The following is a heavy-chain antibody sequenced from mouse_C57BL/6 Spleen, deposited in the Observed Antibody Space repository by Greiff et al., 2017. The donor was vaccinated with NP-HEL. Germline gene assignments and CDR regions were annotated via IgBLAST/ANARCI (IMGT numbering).Heavy chain of an antibody. V-gene: IGHV1-66*01. J-gene: IGHJ3*01. CDR3: ARSAGTEFAY. D-gene: IGHD4-1*01. CDR1: GYSFTSYY. CDR2: IYPGSGNT. Sequence: QVHVKQSGPELVKPGASVKISCKASGYSFTSYYIHWVKQRPGQGLEWIGWIYPGSGNTKYNEKFKGKATLTADTSSSTAYMQLSSLTSEDSAVYYCARSAGTEFAYWGQGTLVTVSA.